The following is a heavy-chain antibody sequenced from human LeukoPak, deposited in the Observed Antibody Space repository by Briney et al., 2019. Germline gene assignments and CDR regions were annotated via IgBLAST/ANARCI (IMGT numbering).Heavy chain of an antibody. J-gene: IGHJ4*02. CDR2: IRDDGRKK. CDR1: GFTLSSYG. CDR3: AKDPTVTGYYFDY. D-gene: IGHD4-17*01. V-gene: IGHV3-30*02. Sequence: GRSLRLSRAASGFTLSSYGMHWVAQAAGQALECVAVIRDDGRKKSYADSAKARFTIPKQNSKNRPYLQMTSLRAEDTAVYYCAKDPTVTGYYFDYWGQGTLVTVSS.